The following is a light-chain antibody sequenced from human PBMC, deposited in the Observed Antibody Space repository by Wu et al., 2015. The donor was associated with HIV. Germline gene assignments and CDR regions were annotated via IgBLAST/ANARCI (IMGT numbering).Light chain of an antibody. J-gene: IGKJ1*01. CDR1: QTVSSSY. CDR2: GAS. V-gene: IGKV3-20*01. CDR3: QQYGSSPLWT. Sequence: IVLTQSPGTLSLSPGEGATLSCRASQTVSSSYLAWYQQKPGQAPRLLIYGASSRATGIPDRFSGSGSGTDFTLTISRLEPDDFAVYYCQQYGSSPLWTFGQGTKVEIK.